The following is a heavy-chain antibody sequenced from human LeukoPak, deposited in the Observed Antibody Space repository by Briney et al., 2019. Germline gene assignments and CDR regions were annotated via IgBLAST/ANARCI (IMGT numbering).Heavy chain of an antibody. J-gene: IGHJ4*02. CDR2: IYISGST. CDR1: GGSFSGYY. CDR3: AGEATIYYYDSGGYFLDY. D-gene: IGHD3-22*01. V-gene: IGHV4-4*07. Sequence: SETLSLTCAVYGGSFSGYYWSWIRQPPGKGLEWIGRIYISGSTNYNPSLKSRVTMSVDTSKNQFSLNLSSVTAADTAVYYCAGEATIYYYDSGGYFLDYWGQGTLVTVSS.